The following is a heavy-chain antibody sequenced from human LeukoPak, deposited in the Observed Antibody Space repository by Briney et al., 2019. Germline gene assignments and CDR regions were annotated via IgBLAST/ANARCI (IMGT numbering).Heavy chain of an antibody. V-gene: IGHV4-59*12. CDR2: IYYSGST. CDR3: ARAPRDSSGYYYVASWFDP. J-gene: IGHJ5*02. D-gene: IGHD3-22*01. Sequence: SETLSLTCTVSGGSISSYYWGWIRQPPGKGLEWIGYIYYSGSTNYNPSLKSRVTISVDTSKNQFSLKLSSVTAADTAVYYCARAPRDSSGYYYVASWFDPWGQGTLVTVSS. CDR1: GGSISSYY.